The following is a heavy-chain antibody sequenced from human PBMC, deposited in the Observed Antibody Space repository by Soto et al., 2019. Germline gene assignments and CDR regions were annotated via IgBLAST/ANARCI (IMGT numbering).Heavy chain of an antibody. Sequence: PGGSLRLSCAASGFTFSSYAMHWVRQAPGKGLEWVAVISYDGSNKYYADSVKGRFTISRDNSKNTLYLQMNSLRAEDTAVYYCARWAEVSSGWYPLRYYGMDVWGQGTTVTVSS. CDR3: ARWAEVSSGWYPLRYYGMDV. J-gene: IGHJ6*02. V-gene: IGHV3-30-3*01. D-gene: IGHD6-19*01. CDR2: ISYDGSNK. CDR1: GFTFSSYA.